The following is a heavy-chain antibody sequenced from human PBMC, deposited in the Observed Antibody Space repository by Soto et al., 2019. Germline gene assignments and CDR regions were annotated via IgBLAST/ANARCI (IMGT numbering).Heavy chain of an antibody. V-gene: IGHV3-74*01. CDR3: TRGSQAAFDI. CDR1: EFTFSGYW. J-gene: IGHJ3*02. CDR2: INSDGSST. Sequence: VGSLRLSCAASEFTFSGYWMHWVRQAPGKGLVWVSRINSDGSSTTYADSVEGRFTISRGNAKNTLYLQMNSLRAEDTAVYYCTRGSQAAFDIWGQGTMVTVSS.